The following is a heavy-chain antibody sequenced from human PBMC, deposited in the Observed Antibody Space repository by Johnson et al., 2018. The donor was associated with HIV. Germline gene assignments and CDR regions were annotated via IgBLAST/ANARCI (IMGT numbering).Heavy chain of an antibody. V-gene: IGHV3-74*03. D-gene: IGHD2-15*01. Sequence: VQLVESGGGLVQPGGSLRLSCAASGFTSSSYWMHWIRQTPGKGLAWVSRIKGDGSSTAYADSVKGRFTISRDNAMQTLYLQMNNLRVEDTAVYYWARGGVYCSGYWAAFDIWGQGTMVTVSS. J-gene: IGHJ3*02. CDR3: ARGGVYCSGYWAAFDI. CDR2: IKGDGSST. CDR1: GFTSSSYW.